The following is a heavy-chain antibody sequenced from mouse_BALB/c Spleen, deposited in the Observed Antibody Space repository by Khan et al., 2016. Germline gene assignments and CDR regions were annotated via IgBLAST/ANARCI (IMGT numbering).Heavy chain of an antibody. CDR3: ARTARIKY. J-gene: IGHJ2*01. CDR2: ISYSGST. CDR1: GYSITSGYG. V-gene: IGHV3-2*02. Sequence: EVQLQESGPGLVKPSQSLSLTCTVTGYSITSGYGWNWIRQFPGNKLEWMGYISYSGSTKYNPSRKSRISITRDTSKNQFFLQLNSVTTEDTATYYCARTARIKYWGQGTTLTVSS. D-gene: IGHD1-2*01.